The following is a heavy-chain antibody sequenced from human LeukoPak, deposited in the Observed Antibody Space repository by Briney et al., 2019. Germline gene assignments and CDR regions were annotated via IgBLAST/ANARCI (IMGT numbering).Heavy chain of an antibody. CDR2: INHSGST. V-gene: IGHV4-34*01. CDR1: GGSFSGYY. Sequence: PSETLSLTCAVYGGSFSGYYWSWIRQPPGKGLEWIGEINHSGSTNYNPSLKSRVTISVDTSKNQFSLKLSSVTAADTAVYYCARGVGYSPSLAFGIWGQGTMVTVS. D-gene: IGHD5-18*01. J-gene: IGHJ3*02. CDR3: ARGVGYSPSLAFGI.